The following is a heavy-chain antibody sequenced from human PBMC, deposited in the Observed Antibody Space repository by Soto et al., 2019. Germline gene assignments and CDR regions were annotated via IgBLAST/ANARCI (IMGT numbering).Heavy chain of an antibody. V-gene: IGHV4-39*01. CDR3: ARQRTTVVTQAYFDH. D-gene: IGHD2-21*02. J-gene: IGHJ4*02. CDR2: IYYSGRT. Sequence: SAIRSLTCLVSGESISSSSYYWGWIRQPPGKGLEWIGSIYYSGRTYYNPSFKSRVTISIDTSKNQFSLKLSSVTATDTAVYYCARQRTTVVTQAYFDHWGQGALVTVSS. CDR1: GESISSSSYY.